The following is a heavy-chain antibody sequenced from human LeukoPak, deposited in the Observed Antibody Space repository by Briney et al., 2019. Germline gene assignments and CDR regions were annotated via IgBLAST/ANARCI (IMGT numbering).Heavy chain of an antibody. CDR2: ISGNNDNP. V-gene: IGHV1-18*01. Sequence: ASVKVSCKASGYTFSNFGISWVRPAPGQGLKWMGWISGNNDNPNYGRKFQGRLTVTTDSSTSTAYMELRNLRSDDTAVYYCARDGTSTDDYWGQGTLVTVSS. D-gene: IGHD2-2*01. CDR1: GYTFSNFG. CDR3: ARDGTSTDDY. J-gene: IGHJ4*02.